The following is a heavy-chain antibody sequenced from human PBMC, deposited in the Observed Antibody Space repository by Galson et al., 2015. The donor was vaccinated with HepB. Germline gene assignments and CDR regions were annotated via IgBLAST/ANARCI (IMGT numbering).Heavy chain of an antibody. V-gene: IGHV3-30*04. CDR2: ISYDGSNK. J-gene: IGHJ1*01. CDR3: ASKFGEAVAGTGSYFQH. D-gene: IGHD6-19*01. Sequence: SLRLSCAASGFTFSSYAMHWVRQAPGKGLEWVAVISYDGSNKYYADSVKGRFTISRDNSKNTLHLQMNSLRAEDTAVYYCASKFGEAVAGTGSYFQHWGQGTLVTVSS. CDR1: GFTFSSYA.